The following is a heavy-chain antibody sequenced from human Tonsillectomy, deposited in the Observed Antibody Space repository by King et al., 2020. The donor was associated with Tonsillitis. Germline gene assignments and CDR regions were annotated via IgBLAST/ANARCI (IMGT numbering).Heavy chain of an antibody. CDR2: INHSGST. CDR3: ARGPGPVILTAYYLAY. D-gene: IGHD3-9*01. CDR1: GGSFSAYY. J-gene: IGHJ1*01. Sequence: VQLQQWGAGLLKPSETLSLTCAVFGGSFSAYYWSWIRQPPGKGLEWIGEINHSGSTNYNPSLESRVTVSIDTSKNQFSLKLTSVTAADTAVYYCARGPGPVILTAYYLAYWGQGALVTVSS. V-gene: IGHV4-34*01.